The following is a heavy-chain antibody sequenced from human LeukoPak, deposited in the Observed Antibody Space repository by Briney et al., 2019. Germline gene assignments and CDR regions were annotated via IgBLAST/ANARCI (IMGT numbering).Heavy chain of an antibody. CDR1: GFTFSSYA. J-gene: IGHJ4*02. V-gene: IGHV3-23*01. D-gene: IGHD3-16*02. CDR2: ISGSGGST. CDR3: ARGDYDYVWGSYRSPYYFDY. Sequence: GASLRLSCAASGFTFSSYAMSWVRQAPGKGLEWVSAISGSGGSTYYADSVKGRFTISRDNSKNTLYLQMNSLRAEDMAVYYCARGDYDYVWGSYRSPYYFDYWGQGTLVTVSS.